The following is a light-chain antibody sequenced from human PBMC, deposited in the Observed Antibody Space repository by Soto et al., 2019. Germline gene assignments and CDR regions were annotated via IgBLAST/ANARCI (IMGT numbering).Light chain of an antibody. CDR2: EVT. J-gene: IGLJ3*02. CDR1: SSDIGSFNL. Sequence: QSALAQPASVSGSPGQSITISCTGTSSDIGSFNLVSWYQHHPGKAPKLMIFEVTKRPSGISDRFSGSRSDNTASLTISGLQAEDEADYYCCSYAGSTTWVFGGGTKLTVL. V-gene: IGLV2-23*02. CDR3: CSYAGSTTWV.